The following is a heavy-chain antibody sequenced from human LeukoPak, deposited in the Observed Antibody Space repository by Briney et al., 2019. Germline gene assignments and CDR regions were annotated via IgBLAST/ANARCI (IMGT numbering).Heavy chain of an antibody. J-gene: IGHJ6*02. CDR3: ARDPGPDIVVVPAPYYYYYGMDV. CDR1: GYTFTGYY. D-gene: IGHD2-2*01. Sequence: ASVKVSCKASGYTFTGYYMHWVRQAPGQGLEWMGWINPNSGGTNYAQKFQGRVTMTRDTSISTAYMELSRLRSDDTAVYYCARDPGPDIVVVPAPYYYYYGMDVWGQGTTVTVSS. V-gene: IGHV1-2*02. CDR2: INPNSGGT.